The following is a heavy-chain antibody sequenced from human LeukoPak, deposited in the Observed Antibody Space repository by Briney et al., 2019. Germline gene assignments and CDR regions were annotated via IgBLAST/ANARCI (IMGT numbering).Heavy chain of an antibody. CDR2: ISSSSSTI. V-gene: IGHV3-48*04. D-gene: IGHD3-22*01. CDR3: ARDYYDSSGYYYGGY. J-gene: IGHJ4*02. CDR1: GFTFSSYS. Sequence: GGSLRLSCAASGFTFSSYSMNWVRQAPGKGLEWVSYISSSSSTIYYADSVKGRFTISRDNAKNSLYLQMNSLRAEDTAVYYCARDYYDSSGYYYGGYWGQGTLVTVSS.